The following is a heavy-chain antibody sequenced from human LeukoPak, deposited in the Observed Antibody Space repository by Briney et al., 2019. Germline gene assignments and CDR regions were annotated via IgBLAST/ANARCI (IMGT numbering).Heavy chain of an antibody. CDR2: INHSGST. J-gene: IGHJ3*02. Sequence: ASETLSLTCTVSGGSISGYYWSWIRQPPGKGLEWIGEINHSGSTNYNPSLKSRVTISVDTSKNQFSLKLSSVTAADTAVYYCARGYYDYVWGSYRPRSSTSSDAFDIWGQGTMVTVSS. D-gene: IGHD3-16*02. CDR3: ARGYYDYVWGSYRPRSSTSSDAFDI. V-gene: IGHV4-34*01. CDR1: GGSISGYY.